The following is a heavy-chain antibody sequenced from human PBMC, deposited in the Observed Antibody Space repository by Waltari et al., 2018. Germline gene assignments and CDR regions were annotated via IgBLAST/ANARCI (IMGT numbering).Heavy chain of an antibody. V-gene: IGHV3-7*01. D-gene: IGHD3-9*01. Sequence: NIKQDGSEKYYVDSVKGRFTISRDNAKNSLYLQMNSLRAEDTAVYYCARGGRVKKSSQLRYFDWLLYRYYGMDVWGQGTTVTVSS. CDR2: IKQDGSEK. CDR3: ARGGRVKKSSQLRYFDWLLYRYYGMDV. J-gene: IGHJ6*02.